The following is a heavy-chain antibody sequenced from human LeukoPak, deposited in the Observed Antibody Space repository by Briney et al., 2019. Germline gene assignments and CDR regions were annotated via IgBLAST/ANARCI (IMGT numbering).Heavy chain of an antibody. Sequence: PGGSLRLSCAASGFTFSSYAMSWVRQAPGKGLEWVANIKQDGSEKYYVDSVKGRFTISRDNAKNSLYLQMNSLRAEDTAVYYCVRDYCSGVTCYDGYWGQGILVTVSS. CDR2: IKQDGSEK. D-gene: IGHD2-15*01. J-gene: IGHJ4*02. V-gene: IGHV3-7*01. CDR1: GFTFSSYA. CDR3: VRDYCSGVTCYDGY.